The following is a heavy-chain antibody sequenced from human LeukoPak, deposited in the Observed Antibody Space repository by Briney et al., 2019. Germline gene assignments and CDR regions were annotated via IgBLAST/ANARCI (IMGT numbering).Heavy chain of an antibody. CDR1: GGSISSGGYS. Sequence: SETLSLTCAVSGGSISSGGYSWSWIRQPPGKGLEWIGYIYYSGSTNYNPSLKSRVTISVDTSKNQFSLKLSSVTAADTAVYYCARNRAGGYSYGSYYFDYWGQGTLVTVSS. V-gene: IGHV4-61*08. J-gene: IGHJ4*02. CDR3: ARNRAGGYSYGSYYFDY. D-gene: IGHD5-18*01. CDR2: IYYSGST.